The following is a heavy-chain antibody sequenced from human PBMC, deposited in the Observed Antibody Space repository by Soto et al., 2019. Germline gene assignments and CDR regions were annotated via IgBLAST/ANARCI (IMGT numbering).Heavy chain of an antibody. CDR1: GYTFTDSG. CDR2: INSNSGTT. CDR3: AEDLTGDVGG. Sequence: ASVKVSCKASGYTFTDSGMHWVRQAPGQGLEWMTWINSNSGTTVYAQKFQGRVTTTRDTSITTSYMELSRLTSDDTAVYYWAEDLTGDVGGWGQGTLVTVSS. V-gene: IGHV1-2*02. J-gene: IGHJ4*02. D-gene: IGHD7-27*01.